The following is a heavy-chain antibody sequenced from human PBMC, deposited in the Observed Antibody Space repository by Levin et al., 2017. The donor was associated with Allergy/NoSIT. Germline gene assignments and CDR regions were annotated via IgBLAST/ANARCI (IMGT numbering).Heavy chain of an antibody. CDR2: INWNRDKI. Sequence: AGGSLRLSCAASGFTFGDYAMHWVRQAPGKGLEWVSGINWNRDKIGYADSVRARFTISRDNAKNSLYLQMNSLGPEDTALYYCAKGLNWGSPSTFDYWGQGTLVTVSS. J-gene: IGHJ4*02. CDR3: AKGLNWGSPSTFDY. CDR1: GFTFGDYA. V-gene: IGHV3-9*01. D-gene: IGHD7-27*01.